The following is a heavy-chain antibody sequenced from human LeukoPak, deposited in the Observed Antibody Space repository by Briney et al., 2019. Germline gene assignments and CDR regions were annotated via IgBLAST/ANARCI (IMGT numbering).Heavy chain of an antibody. CDR2: IYYSGST. Sequence: SETLSLTCTVSGVSISSGDYYWSWIRQPPGKGLEWIGYIYYSGSTYYNPSLKSRVTISVDTSKNQFSLKLSSVTAADTAVYYCARAHGSDAFDIWGQGTMVTVSS. J-gene: IGHJ3*02. CDR1: GVSISSGDYY. CDR3: ARAHGSDAFDI. V-gene: IGHV4-30-4*01.